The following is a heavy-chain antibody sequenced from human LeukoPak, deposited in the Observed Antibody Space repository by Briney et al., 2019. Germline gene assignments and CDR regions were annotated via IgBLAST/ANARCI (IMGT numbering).Heavy chain of an antibody. D-gene: IGHD3-16*01. CDR3: AKMGGDLTGYGYFDL. CDR2: IRNDGAEK. Sequence: GGSLRLSCAASGLTFSDYGMHWVRQAPDKGLEWVSYIRNDGAEKYYADSVKGRFTISRDNSKNTLYLQMNSLRVEDTAVYYFAKMGGDLTGYGYFDLWGRGTLVTGSS. CDR1: GLTFSDYG. J-gene: IGHJ2*01. V-gene: IGHV3-30*02.